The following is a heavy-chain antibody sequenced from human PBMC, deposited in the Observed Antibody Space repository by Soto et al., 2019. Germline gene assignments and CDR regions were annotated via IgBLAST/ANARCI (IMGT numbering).Heavy chain of an antibody. J-gene: IGHJ4*02. D-gene: IGHD3-16*01. CDR3: ASRLGLLHER. CDR2: IYVSGRN. CDR1: GGSISSHSHY. V-gene: IGHV4-39*02. Sequence: SETLSLTCSVSGGSISSHSHYWGWIRQPPGKGLEWIGSIYVSGRNYYNPTLKSRVIIYTDMSKNHFYLNRRAVTGADTSVYVCASRLGLLHERWGQGNQVPV.